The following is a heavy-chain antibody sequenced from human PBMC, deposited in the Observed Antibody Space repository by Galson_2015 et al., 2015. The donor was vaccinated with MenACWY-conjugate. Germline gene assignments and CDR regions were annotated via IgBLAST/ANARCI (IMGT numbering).Heavy chain of an antibody. CDR2: INAGNGYT. CDR1: GYTFTSYA. J-gene: IGHJ3*02. CDR3: AREMLSAPGIATFEI. Sequence: SVKVSCKASGYTFTSYAVHWVRQAPGQRLEWMGWINAGNGYTRLSQKFQARVTITRDTSANSSYMELSSLTSEDTAVYFCAREMLSAPGIATFEIWGQGTVVTVSS. D-gene: IGHD6-13*01. V-gene: IGHV1-3*01.